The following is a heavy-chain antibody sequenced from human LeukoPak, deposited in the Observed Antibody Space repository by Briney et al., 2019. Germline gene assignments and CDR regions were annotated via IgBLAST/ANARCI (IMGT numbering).Heavy chain of an antibody. D-gene: IGHD4-17*01. CDR2: ISYDGPNR. CDR1: GFTFSSYG. V-gene: IGHV3-30*18. Sequence: GGSLRLSCAASGFTFSSYGMHWVRQAPGKGLEWVAVISYDGPNRYYADSVKGRFTISRNNSKNTLYLQMNSLRAEDTAVYYCAKGRYHLATVTLLDYWGQGTLVTVSS. CDR3: AKGRYHLATVTLLDY. J-gene: IGHJ4*02.